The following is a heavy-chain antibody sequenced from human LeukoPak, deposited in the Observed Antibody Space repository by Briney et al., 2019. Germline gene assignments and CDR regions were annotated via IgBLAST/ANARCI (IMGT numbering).Heavy chain of an antibody. CDR3: ARVSLGTGTTSLHYLDY. CDR2: IYTSGST. V-gene: IGHV4-4*07. Sequence: PSETLSLTCTVSGGSISSYYWSWIRQPAGKGLEWIGRIYTSGSTNYNPSLKSRVTMSVDTSKNQFSLKLSSVTAADTAVYYCARVSLGTGTTSLHYLDYWGQGTLVTVSS. J-gene: IGHJ4*02. CDR1: GGSISSYY. D-gene: IGHD1-1*01.